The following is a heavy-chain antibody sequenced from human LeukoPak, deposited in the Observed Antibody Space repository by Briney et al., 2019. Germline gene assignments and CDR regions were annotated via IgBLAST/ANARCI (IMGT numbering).Heavy chain of an antibody. CDR2: IFHSGNT. CDR1: GGSITSFY. D-gene: IGHD1-26*01. V-gene: IGHV4-59*08. CDR3: ARQPSGELLRDWYFDL. Sequence: SETLSLTCSVSGGSITSFYWNWIRQTPGKGLEWIGYIFHSGNTNYNPSLKSRVTISVDASKNQFSLNLISVTAADSAVYYCARQPSGELLRDWYFDLWGRGTLVSVSS. J-gene: IGHJ2*01.